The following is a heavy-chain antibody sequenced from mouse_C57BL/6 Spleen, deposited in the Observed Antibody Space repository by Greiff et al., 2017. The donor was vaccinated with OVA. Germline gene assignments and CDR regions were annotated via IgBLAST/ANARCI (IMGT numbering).Heavy chain of an antibody. V-gene: IGHV1-55*01. CDR1: GYTFTSYW. CDR2: IYPGSGST. Sequence: QVQLQQPGAELVKPGASVTMSCKASGYTFTSYWITWVKQRPGQGLEWIGDIYPGSGSTNYNEKLKSKATLTVDTTSSTAYMQLSSLTSEDSAVYYCARYYSNYDYWGQGTTLTVSS. D-gene: IGHD2-5*01. CDR3: ARYYSNYDY. J-gene: IGHJ2*01.